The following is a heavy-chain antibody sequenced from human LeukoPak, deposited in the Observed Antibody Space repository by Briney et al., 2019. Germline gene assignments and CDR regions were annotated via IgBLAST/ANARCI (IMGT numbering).Heavy chain of an antibody. D-gene: IGHD3-10*01. CDR3: ARGYMVRGAFYGMDV. J-gene: IGHJ6*02. CDR2: INPNSGGT. V-gene: IGHV1-2*02. Sequence: ASVKVSCKASGYTFTGYCMHWVRQAPGQGLEWMGWINPNSGGTNYAQKFQGRVTMTRDTSISTAYMELSRLRSDDTAVYYCARGYMVRGAFYGMDVWGQGTTVTVSS. CDR1: GYTFTGYC.